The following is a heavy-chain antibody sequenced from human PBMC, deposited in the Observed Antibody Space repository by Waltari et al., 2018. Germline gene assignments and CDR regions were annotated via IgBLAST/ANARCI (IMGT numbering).Heavy chain of an antibody. CDR2: ITSRRDGGTT. CDR1: GFTFSNAW. J-gene: IGHJ3*02. Sequence: EVQLAESGGGLVKPEGCLRLSCAASGFTFSNAWMSWVRQAPGKGLEWVGRITSRRDGGTTDYAAPVKGRFTISRDDSENMLYLQLNSLRTEDTAIYYCTTGLTSNDAFDIWGQGTMVTVSS. CDR3: TTGLTSNDAFDI. V-gene: IGHV3-15*01. D-gene: IGHD2-21*02.